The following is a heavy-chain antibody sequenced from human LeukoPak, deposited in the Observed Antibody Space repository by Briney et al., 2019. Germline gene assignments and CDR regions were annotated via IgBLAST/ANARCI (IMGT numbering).Heavy chain of an antibody. V-gene: IGHV3-7*01. D-gene: IGHD2-21*02. CDR3: ARWYCAGDCSFDY. J-gene: IGHJ4*02. CDR2: IYQDGSER. Sequence: PGGSLRLSCAASGFTFSSYAMHWVRQAPGKGLEWVANIYQDGSERYYVDSVKGRFTISRDNAKNSLYLQMSSLRAEDTAVYYCARWYCAGDCSFDYWGQGTLVTVSS. CDR1: GFTFSSYA.